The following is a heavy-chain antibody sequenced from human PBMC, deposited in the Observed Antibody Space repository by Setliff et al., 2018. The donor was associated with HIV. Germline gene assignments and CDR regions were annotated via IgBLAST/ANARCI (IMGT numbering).Heavy chain of an antibody. V-gene: IGHV3-23*03. J-gene: IGHJ4*02. CDR3: AKDPPLSYSSGWYYFDY. CDR2: VYSGGSST. Sequence: EGSLRLSCAGSGFTFGSYAMSWVRQAPGKGLEWVSIVYSGGSSTYYADSVKGRFTISRDDSKKTLYLQMNSLRVEDTAIYYCAKDPPLSYSSGWYYFDYWGQGTLVTVSS. D-gene: IGHD6-19*01. CDR1: GFTFGSYA.